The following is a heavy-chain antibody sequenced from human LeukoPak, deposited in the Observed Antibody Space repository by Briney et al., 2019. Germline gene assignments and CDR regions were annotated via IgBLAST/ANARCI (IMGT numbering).Heavy chain of an antibody. V-gene: IGHV3-21*04. J-gene: IGHJ4*02. Sequence: GGSLRLSCAASGFTFSSYSMNWVRQAPGKGLEWVSSISSSSSYIYYADSVKGRFTISRDNSKNTLYLQMNSLRVEDTAVYHCAKALGFRAPDSWGQGTLVTVSS. CDR2: ISSSSSYI. CDR3: AKALGFRAPDS. CDR1: GFTFSSYS.